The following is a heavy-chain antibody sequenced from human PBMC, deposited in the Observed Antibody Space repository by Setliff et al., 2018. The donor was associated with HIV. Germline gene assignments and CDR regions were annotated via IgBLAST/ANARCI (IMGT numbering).Heavy chain of an antibody. V-gene: IGHV4-59*05. CDR2: IYYSGST. CDR3: ARHGLLWFGAGYNWFDP. D-gene: IGHD3-10*01. J-gene: IGHJ5*02. Sequence: PSETLSLTCTVSGGSISSHYWSWIRQPPGKGLEWIGSIYYSGSTYYNPSLKSRVTISVDTSKNQFSLKLSSVTAADTAVYYCARHGLLWFGAGYNWFDPWGQGTLVTVSS. CDR1: GGSISSHY.